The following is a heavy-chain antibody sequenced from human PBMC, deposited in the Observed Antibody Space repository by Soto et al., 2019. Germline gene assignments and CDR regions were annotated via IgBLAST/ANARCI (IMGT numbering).Heavy chain of an antibody. Sequence: ASVKVSCKASGYTFTTYPIHWVRQAPGQGLEWMGWINADNGDTKYSQKFQDRVVITRDTSASTAYMELSSLRSEDTAVYYCTRAPRGENWGQGTLVTVSS. D-gene: IGHD2-21*01. J-gene: IGHJ1*01. CDR3: TRAPRGEN. V-gene: IGHV1-3*01. CDR2: INADNGDT. CDR1: GYTFTTYP.